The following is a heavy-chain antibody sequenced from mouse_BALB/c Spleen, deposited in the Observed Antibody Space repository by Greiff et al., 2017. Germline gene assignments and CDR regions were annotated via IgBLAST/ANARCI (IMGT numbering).Heavy chain of an antibody. Sequence: QVQLQQSGAELMKPGASVKISCKATGYTFSSYWIEWVKQRPGHGLEWIGEILPGSGSTNYNEKFKGKATFTADTSSNTAYMQLSSLTSEDSAVYYCARWDSSGYVAYWGQGTLVTVSA. V-gene: IGHV1-9*01. D-gene: IGHD3-2*01. CDR3: ARWDSSGYVAY. CDR2: ILPGSGST. J-gene: IGHJ3*01. CDR1: GYTFSSYW.